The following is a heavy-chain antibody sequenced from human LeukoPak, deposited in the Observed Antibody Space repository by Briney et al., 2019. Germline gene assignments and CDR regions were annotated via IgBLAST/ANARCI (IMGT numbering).Heavy chain of an antibody. V-gene: IGHV3-30-3*01. CDR2: ISYDGSNK. CDR1: GFSLSSYA. CDR3: SITGDAFDI. D-gene: IGHD1-20*01. J-gene: IGHJ3*02. Sequence: GRSLRLSCEASGFSLSSYAFHWVRQAPGKGLEWVAVISYDGSNKYYADSVKGRFTISRDNSKNTLYLQMNSLRAEDTAVYYCSITGDAFDIWGQGTMVTVSS.